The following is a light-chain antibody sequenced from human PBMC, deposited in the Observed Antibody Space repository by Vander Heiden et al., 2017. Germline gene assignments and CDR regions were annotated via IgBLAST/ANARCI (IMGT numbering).Light chain of an antibody. CDR1: SSNIGAGYD. V-gene: IGLV1-40*01. J-gene: IGLJ1*01. CDR2: GNS. CDR3: QSYDSSLSVLYV. Sequence: QSVLTQPPSVSGAPGPRVTISCTASSSNIGAGYDVHWYQQLPGTAPKLLIYGNSNRPSGVPDRFSGSKSGTSASLAITGLQAEDEANYYCQSYDSSLSVLYVFGTGTKVTVL.